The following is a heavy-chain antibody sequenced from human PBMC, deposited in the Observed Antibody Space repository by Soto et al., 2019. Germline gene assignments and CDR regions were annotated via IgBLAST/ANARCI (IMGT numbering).Heavy chain of an antibody. CDR1: GGAFGSYA. V-gene: IGHV1-69*01. D-gene: IGHD5-12*01. J-gene: IGHJ4*02. CDR3: PTHRGYVSGYGGQDS. CDR2: IIPMFETT. Sequence: QVQLVQSGAEVKKPGSSVKVSCKASGGAFGSYAINWVRQAPGQGLEWMGGIIPMFETTNYAQRFQGRVTVTADESTRQVYWERPRLRCEDTGIYYGPTHRGYVSGYGGQDSWGRGTLVTVPS.